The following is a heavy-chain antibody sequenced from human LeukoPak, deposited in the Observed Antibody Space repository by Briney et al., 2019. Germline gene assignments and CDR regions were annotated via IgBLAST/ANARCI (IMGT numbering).Heavy chain of an antibody. Sequence: ASVKVSCKASGYTFTNFYMSWVRQAPGQGLEWMGIFNPISGGTDYPQKFQGRVTLTGDMSTSTAYMELRRLRSDDTAVYYCAREDEYSGSYRYFDYWGQGTLVTVSS. CDR1: GYTFTNFY. CDR2: FNPISGGT. V-gene: IGHV1-46*01. D-gene: IGHD1-26*01. J-gene: IGHJ4*02. CDR3: AREDEYSGSYRYFDY.